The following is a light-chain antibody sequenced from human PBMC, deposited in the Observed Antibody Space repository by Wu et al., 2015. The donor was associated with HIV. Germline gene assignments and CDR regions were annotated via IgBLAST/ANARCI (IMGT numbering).Light chain of an antibody. V-gene: IGKV3-11*01. CDR3: QQSNNGPLT. CDR1: QSVSSY. Sequence: EIVLTQSPDTLSLYPGERATLSCRASQSVSSYLAWFQQKPGQAPRLLIYDASNRVTGLPTRFSGSGSGTDFTLTISSLEPEDFAVYYCQQSNNGPLTFGQGTRLEIK. J-gene: IGKJ5*01. CDR2: DAS.